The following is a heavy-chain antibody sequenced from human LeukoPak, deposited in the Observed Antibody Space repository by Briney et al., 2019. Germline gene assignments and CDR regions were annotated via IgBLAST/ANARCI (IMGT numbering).Heavy chain of an antibody. CDR1: GFTFSSYG. CDR3: AKVSPAYEQQLASGYFQH. Sequence: PGGSLRLSCAASGFTFSSYGMHWVRQAPGKGLEWVAVISYDGSNKYYADSVKGRFTISRDNSKNTLYLQMNSLRAEDTAVYYCAKVSPAYEQQLASGYFQHWGQGTLVTVSS. CDR2: ISYDGSNK. D-gene: IGHD6-13*01. J-gene: IGHJ1*01. V-gene: IGHV3-30*18.